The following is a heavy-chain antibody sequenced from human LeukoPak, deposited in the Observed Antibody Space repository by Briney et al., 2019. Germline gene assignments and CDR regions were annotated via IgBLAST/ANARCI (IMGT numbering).Heavy chain of an antibody. CDR2: ISGDGGST. CDR1: GFTFDDYA. V-gene: IGHV3-43*02. Sequence: PGGPLRLSCAASGFTFDDYAMHWVRQAPGKGLEWVSLISGDGGSTYYADSVKGRFTISRDNSKNSLYLQMNSLRTEDTALYYCAKDGSIGDFWSGLNWFDPWGQGTLVTVSS. J-gene: IGHJ5*02. CDR3: AKDGSIGDFWSGLNWFDP. D-gene: IGHD3-3*01.